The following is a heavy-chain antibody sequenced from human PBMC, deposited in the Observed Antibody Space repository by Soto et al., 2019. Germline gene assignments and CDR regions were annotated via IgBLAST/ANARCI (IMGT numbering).Heavy chain of an antibody. CDR3: AKGPNWWLPYYYYYMDV. CDR1: GFTFSSYG. CDR2: ISYDGSNK. J-gene: IGHJ6*03. Sequence: GGSLRLSCAASGFTFSSYGMHWVRQAPGKGLEWVAVISYDGSNKYYADSVKGRFTISRDNSKNTLYLQMNSLRAEDTAVYYCAKGPNWWLPYYYYYMDVWGKGTTVTVSS. D-gene: IGHD2-8*02. V-gene: IGHV3-30*18.